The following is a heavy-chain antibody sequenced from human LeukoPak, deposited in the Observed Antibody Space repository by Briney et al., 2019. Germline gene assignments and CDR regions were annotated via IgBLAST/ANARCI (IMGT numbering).Heavy chain of an antibody. Sequence: PGGSLRLSCAASGFTFSSYSMNWVRQAPGKGLEWVSSISSSSSYIYYADSVKGRFTISRDNSKNTLYLQMNSLRADDTAVYYCAKQWLVGNWGQGTLVTVSS. CDR1: GFTFSSYS. J-gene: IGHJ4*02. CDR3: AKQWLVGN. D-gene: IGHD6-19*01. V-gene: IGHV3-21*04. CDR2: ISSSSSYI.